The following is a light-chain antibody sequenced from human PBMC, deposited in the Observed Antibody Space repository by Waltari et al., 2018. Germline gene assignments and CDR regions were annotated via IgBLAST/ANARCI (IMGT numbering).Light chain of an antibody. J-gene: IGKJ2*01. Sequence: DVVMTQSPLSLPVTLGQAASISCKSSQSRDPSDGNTHVTWFQQRPGQSPRRLVCRVFNVDSGVPDRFSGSGSGTDVTLKVTRVEAEDVGGYYCMQGTHWPYTFGPGTKLDIK. CDR1: QSRDPSDGNTH. CDR2: RVF. CDR3: MQGTHWPYT. V-gene: IGKV2-30*02.